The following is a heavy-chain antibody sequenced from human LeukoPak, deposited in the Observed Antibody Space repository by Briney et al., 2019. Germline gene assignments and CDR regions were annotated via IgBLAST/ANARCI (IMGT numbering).Heavy chain of an antibody. CDR1: GFTFSNYG. J-gene: IGHJ4*02. CDR3: AKDPGILTGYPYCFDY. D-gene: IGHD3-9*01. Sequence: GGSLRLSCAASGFTFSNYGMSWVRQAPGKGLEWVSGMSGSGGSTYYADSVKGRFTISRDNSKNTLYLQMNSLRAEDTAVYYCAKDPGILTGYPYCFDYWGQGTLVTVSS. V-gene: IGHV3-23*01. CDR2: MSGSGGST.